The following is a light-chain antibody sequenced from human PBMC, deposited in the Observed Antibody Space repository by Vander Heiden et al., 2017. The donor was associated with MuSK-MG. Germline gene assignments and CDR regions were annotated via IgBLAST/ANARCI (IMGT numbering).Light chain of an antibody. CDR2: DVT. V-gene: IGLV2-11*01. CDR3: CSYAGSTTHWV. CDR1: SIEVGADRS. Sequence: QFALTQPRSVAGSPGHSVPIPCTGASIEVGADRSVSTYQQHPGKAPKVIFYDVTKRPSGVPDRFSASKSGNTASLTISGLQADDEADYYCCSYAGSTTHWVFGGGTKLTVL. J-gene: IGLJ3*02.